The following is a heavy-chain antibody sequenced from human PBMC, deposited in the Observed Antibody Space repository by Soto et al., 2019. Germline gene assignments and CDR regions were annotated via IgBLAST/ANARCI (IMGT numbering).Heavy chain of an antibody. Sequence: QVQLVQSVAEVKKPGSSVKVSCKASGGTFSSYAISWVRQAPGQGLEWMVGLIPIFGTANYAQKFQGRVTNTADEATSTDYRELSSLRSEDMAVYYCARGDGSGRTNYGMDVWGKGTTVTVSS. D-gene: IGHD3-10*01. V-gene: IGHV1-69*01. CDR1: GGTFSSYA. CDR3: ARGDGSGRTNYGMDV. CDR2: LIPIFGTA. J-gene: IGHJ6*04.